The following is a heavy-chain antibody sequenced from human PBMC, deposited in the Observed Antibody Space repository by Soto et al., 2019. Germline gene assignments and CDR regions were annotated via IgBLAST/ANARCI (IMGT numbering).Heavy chain of an antibody. J-gene: IGHJ2*01. CDR2: ISGSSTYI. D-gene: IGHD2-15*01. CDR1: GFTFSSYS. CDR3: SRDYVLVAAIRYFDL. Sequence: EVQLVESGGGLVKPGGSLRLSCAASGFTFSSYSMNWVRQAPGKGLQWVSSISGSSTYIYYADSVKGRFTISRDNDKNSLELQINSLGAADRAVYYCSRDYVLVAAIRYFDLWGRGTLVTVSS. V-gene: IGHV3-21*01.